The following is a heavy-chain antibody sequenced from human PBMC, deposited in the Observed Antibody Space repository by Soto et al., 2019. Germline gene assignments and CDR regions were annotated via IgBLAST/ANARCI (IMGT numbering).Heavy chain of an antibody. V-gene: IGHV4-34*01. J-gene: IGHJ6*02. D-gene: IGHD6-13*01. Sequence: PSETLSLTCAVYGGSFSGYYWSRIRQPPGKGLEWIGEINHSGSTNYNPSLKSRVTISVDTSKNQFSLKLSSVTAADTAVYYCARLKARGPQYSSSWTGGYYYGMDVWGQGTTVTVSS. CDR3: ARLKARGPQYSSSWTGGYYYGMDV. CDR1: GGSFSGYY. CDR2: INHSGST.